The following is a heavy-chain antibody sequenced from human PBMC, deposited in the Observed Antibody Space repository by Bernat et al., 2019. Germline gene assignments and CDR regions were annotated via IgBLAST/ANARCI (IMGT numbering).Heavy chain of an antibody. CDR3: ARGEDGGAVVDNWFDP. D-gene: IGHD2-15*01. J-gene: IGHJ5*02. V-gene: IGHV2-5*02. CDR2: IYWDDDK. Sequence: QITLKDSGPTLVKPTQTLTLTCTFSGFSLSTSGVGVGWIRQPPGKALEWLALIYWDDDKRYSPSLKSRLTITKDTSKNQVVLTMTNMDPVDTATYYCARGEDGGAVVDNWFDPWGQGTLVTVSS. CDR1: GFSLSTSGVG.